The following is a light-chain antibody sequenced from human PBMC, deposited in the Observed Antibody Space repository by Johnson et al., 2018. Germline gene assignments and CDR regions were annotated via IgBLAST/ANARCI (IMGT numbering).Light chain of an antibody. CDR2: ENN. CDR1: SSNIGNNY. CDR3: GTWDSSLSAGNV. Sequence: QSVLTQPPSVSAAPGQKVTISCSGSSSNIGNNYVSWYQQLPGTAPKLLIYENNKRPSAIPDRFSGSKSGTSATLGITGLQTGAEADYYCGTWDSSLSAGNVFGNGTKVTVL. V-gene: IGLV1-51*02. J-gene: IGLJ1*01.